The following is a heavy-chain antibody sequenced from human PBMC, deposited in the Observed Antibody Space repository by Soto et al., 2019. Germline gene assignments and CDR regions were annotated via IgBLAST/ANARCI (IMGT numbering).Heavy chain of an antibody. CDR2: INPATGAA. Sequence: QLHLVQSGAVVKKPGASVTVSCSASGYPVTAYYMHWVRQAPGRGLEWMGGINPATGAAKYTQTFQGRVTTTRDTSTRTGFRELRRLTSEATAVFYWARGGGVGVAGSAAFDMWGQGTLVTVSS. J-gene: IGHJ3*02. D-gene: IGHD3-3*01. CDR1: GYPVTAYY. CDR3: ARGGGVGVAGSAAFDM. V-gene: IGHV1-2*02.